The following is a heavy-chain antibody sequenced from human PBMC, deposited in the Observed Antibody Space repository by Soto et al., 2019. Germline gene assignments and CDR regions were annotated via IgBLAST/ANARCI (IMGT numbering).Heavy chain of an antibody. Sequence: QMQLVQSGAEVKKPGSSVKVSCKASGGTLSSFINYPINRVRQAPGQGLEWMVGIVPNVGTVNYAQKFQGRVTITADKSTGTAYMELSSLRSEDTALYYCARRDTSGFLRYFDNWGQGTLVTVSS. CDR1: GGTLSSFINYP. CDR3: ARRDTSGFLRYFDN. J-gene: IGHJ4*02. D-gene: IGHD3-3*01. V-gene: IGHV1-69*06. CDR2: IVPNVGTV.